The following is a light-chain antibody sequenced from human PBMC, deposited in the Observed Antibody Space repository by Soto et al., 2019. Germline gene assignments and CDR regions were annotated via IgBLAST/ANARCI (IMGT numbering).Light chain of an antibody. CDR1: SSNIGAGYD. Sequence: QAVVTQPPSVSGAPGQRVTISCTGSSSNIGAGYDVHWYQQLPGTAPKLLIYGNNYRSSGVPDRFSGSKSGTSASLAITGLQAEDEADYYCQSYDTSLSGFVIFGGGTKLTVL. CDR2: GNN. V-gene: IGLV1-40*01. CDR3: QSYDTSLSGFVI. J-gene: IGLJ2*01.